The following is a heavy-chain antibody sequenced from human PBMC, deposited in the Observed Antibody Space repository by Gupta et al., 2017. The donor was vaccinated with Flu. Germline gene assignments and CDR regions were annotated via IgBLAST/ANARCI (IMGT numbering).Heavy chain of an antibody. V-gene: IGHV1-2*02. J-gene: IGHJ4*02. CDR2: VSPKSGGT. Sequence: QVQMVQAGPEVKKPGASVRVSCKTSGYTFIDYSRHWVRQAPGQGLEWMGWVSPKSGGTSYAQNLQGRATMTTDTSSGTGYMELTSLKSDDTALYYCARIEGGASMEGDWGQGTLVTVSS. D-gene: IGHD2/OR15-2a*01. CDR3: ARIEGGASMEGD. CDR1: GYTFIDYS.